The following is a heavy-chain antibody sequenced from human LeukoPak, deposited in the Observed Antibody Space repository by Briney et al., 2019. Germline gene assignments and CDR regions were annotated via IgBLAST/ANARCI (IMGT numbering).Heavy chain of an antibody. J-gene: IGHJ6*04. Sequence: KPSETLSLTCTVSGGFISSYYWSWIRQPPGKGLEWIGYIYYSGSTNYNPSLKSRVTISVDTSKNQFSLKLSSVTAADTAVDYCARDRSSRGMDVWGKGTTVTVSS. V-gene: IGHV4-59*01. D-gene: IGHD6-13*01. CDR2: IYYSGST. CDR3: ARDRSSRGMDV. CDR1: GGFISSYY.